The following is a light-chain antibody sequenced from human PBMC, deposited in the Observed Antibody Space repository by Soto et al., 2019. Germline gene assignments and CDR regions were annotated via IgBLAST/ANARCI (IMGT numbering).Light chain of an antibody. CDR1: SSNIGNNY. CDR3: GTWDSSLSYV. V-gene: IGLV1-51*02. CDR2: ENN. J-gene: IGLJ1*01. Sequence: QSVLTQPPSVSAAPGQKVTISCSGGSSNIGNNYVSWFQQLPGTAPKLLIYENNKRPSGIPDRFSGSKSGASATLDITGLQTGDEADYYCGTWDSSLSYVFVTGTKVT.